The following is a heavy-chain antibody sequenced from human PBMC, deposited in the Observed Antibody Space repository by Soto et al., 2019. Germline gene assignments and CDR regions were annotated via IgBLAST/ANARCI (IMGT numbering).Heavy chain of an antibody. D-gene: IGHD3-22*01. CDR3: ARHSTGYYYSWFDP. CDR1: GGSIDSSTYY. V-gene: IGHV4-39*01. J-gene: IGHJ5*02. CDR2: IFYNGNT. Sequence: SETLSLTCTVSGGSIDSSTYYWGWIRQPPGKGLEWIGGIFYNGNTFYNPSLKSRITISVDTSKNQFSLKLSSVTAADTAVYYCARHSTGYYYSWFDPWGQGTLVTVPQ.